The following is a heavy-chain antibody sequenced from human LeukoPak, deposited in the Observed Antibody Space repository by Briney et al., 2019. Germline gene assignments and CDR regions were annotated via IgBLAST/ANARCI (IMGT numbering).Heavy chain of an antibody. Sequence: ASVKVSCKVSGYTLTELSMHWVRQAPGKGLEWMGGFDPEDGETIYAQKFQGRVAMTEDTSTDTAYMELSSLRSEDTAVYYCTRRNKDDSSGYYYDWGQGTLVTVSS. V-gene: IGHV1-24*01. CDR1: GYTLTELS. CDR3: TRRNKDDSSGYYYD. J-gene: IGHJ4*02. D-gene: IGHD3-22*01. CDR2: FDPEDGET.